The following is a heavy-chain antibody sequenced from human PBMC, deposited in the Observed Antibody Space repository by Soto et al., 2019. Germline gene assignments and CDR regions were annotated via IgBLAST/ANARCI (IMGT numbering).Heavy chain of an antibody. Sequence: SEPLSLTCTVSGGSISSYYWSWIRQPPGKGLEWIGYIYYSGSTNYNPSLKSRVTISVDTSKNQFSLKLSSVTAADTAVYYCARVHCGGDCYAKRINYFDYWGQGTLVTVSS. CDR3: ARVHCGGDCYAKRINYFDY. CDR2: IYYSGST. D-gene: IGHD2-21*02. J-gene: IGHJ4*02. V-gene: IGHV4-59*01. CDR1: GGSISSYY.